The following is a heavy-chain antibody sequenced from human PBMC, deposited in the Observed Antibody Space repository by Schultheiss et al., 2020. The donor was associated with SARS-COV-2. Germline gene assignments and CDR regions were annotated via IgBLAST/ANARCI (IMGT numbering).Heavy chain of an antibody. CDR1: GYSFTSYW. Sequence: GESLKISCKGSGYSFTSYWISWVRQMPGKGLEWMGRIDPSDSYTNYSPSFQGHVTISADKSISTAYLQWSSLKASDTAMYYCARRRYDFWSGYYNNWFDPWGQGTLVTVSS. D-gene: IGHD3-3*01. V-gene: IGHV5-10-1*01. J-gene: IGHJ5*02. CDR3: ARRRYDFWSGYYNNWFDP. CDR2: IDPSDSYT.